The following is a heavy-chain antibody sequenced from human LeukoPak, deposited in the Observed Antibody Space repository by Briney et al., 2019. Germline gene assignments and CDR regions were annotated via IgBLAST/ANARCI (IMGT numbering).Heavy chain of an antibody. CDR3: AREVPIVRGLRWDY. Sequence: SETLSLTCFVSGGSISGYYWNWVRQPPGKGLEWIGYIYYSGSTNCNPSLKSRVTISIDTSKNQFSLKLRSVTAADTAVYYCAREVPIVRGLRWDYWGQGTLVTVSS. J-gene: IGHJ4*02. CDR2: IYYSGST. CDR1: GGSISGYY. D-gene: IGHD3-10*01. V-gene: IGHV4-59*01.